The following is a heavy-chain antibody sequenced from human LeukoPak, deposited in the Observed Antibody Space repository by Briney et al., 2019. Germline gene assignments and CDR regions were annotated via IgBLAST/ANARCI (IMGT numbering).Heavy chain of an antibody. J-gene: IGHJ4*02. CDR3: ARVGQAGYVGYPLDY. D-gene: IGHD5-12*01. V-gene: IGHV3-74*01. Sequence: GGSLRLSCAASGFTFSSYWMHWVRQAPGKGRMWVSRINSDGSSTSYADSVKGRFTISRDNAKNTLYLQMNSLRAEDTAVFYCARVGQAGYVGYPLDYRGQGTLVTVSS. CDR1: GFTFSSYW. CDR2: INSDGSST.